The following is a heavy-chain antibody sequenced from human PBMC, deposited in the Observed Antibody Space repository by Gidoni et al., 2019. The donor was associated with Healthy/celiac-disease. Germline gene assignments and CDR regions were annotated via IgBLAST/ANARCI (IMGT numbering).Heavy chain of an antibody. Sequence: QVQLQQWGAGLLKPSETLSLTCAVYGGSFSGYYWSWIRQPPGKGLEWIGEINHSGSTNYNPSLKSRVTISVDTSKNQFSLKLSSVTAADTAVYYCARVGRAVAGTLGYYFDYWGQGTLVTVSS. CDR1: GGSFSGYY. D-gene: IGHD6-19*01. CDR2: INHSGST. CDR3: ARVGRAVAGTLGYYFDY. J-gene: IGHJ4*02. V-gene: IGHV4-34*01.